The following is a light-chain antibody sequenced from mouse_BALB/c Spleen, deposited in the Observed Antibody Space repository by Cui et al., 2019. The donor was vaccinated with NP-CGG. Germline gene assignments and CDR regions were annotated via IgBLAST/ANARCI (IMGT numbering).Light chain of an antibody. CDR2: GTN. J-gene: IGLJ1*01. V-gene: IGLV1*01. CDR1: TGAVTTSNY. CDR3: ALWYSNHWV. Sequence: QAVVIQESALTRSPGETITLTCRSSTGAVTTSNYANWVQEKPDHLFTGLIGGTNNRAPGVPARFSGSLIGDKAALTITGAQTEDEAIYFCALWYSNHWVFGGGTKLTVL.